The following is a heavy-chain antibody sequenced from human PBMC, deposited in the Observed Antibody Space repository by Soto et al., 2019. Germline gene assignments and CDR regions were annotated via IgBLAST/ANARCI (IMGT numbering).Heavy chain of an antibody. J-gene: IGHJ4*02. V-gene: IGHV1-69*13. CDR3: ATEASRGHSLSAY. CDR2: IIPIFGTA. D-gene: IGHD5-18*01. Sequence: ASVKVSCKASGGTFSSYAISWVRQAPGQGLEWMGGIIPIFGTANYAQKFQGRVTITADESTSTAYMELSSLRSEDTAVYYCATEASRGHSLSAYWGQGTLVTVSS. CDR1: GGTFSSYA.